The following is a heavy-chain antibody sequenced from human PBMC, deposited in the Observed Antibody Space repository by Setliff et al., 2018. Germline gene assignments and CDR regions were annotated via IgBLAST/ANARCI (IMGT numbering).Heavy chain of an antibody. J-gene: IGHJ6*03. CDR1: GFTFSSYS. CDR2: ISSSSSTI. Sequence: GGSLRLSCAASGFTFSSYSMNWVRQAPGKGLEWVSYISSSSSTIYYADSVKGRFTISRDNAKNSLYLQMNSLRAEDTAVYYCWRSADSYGPPRSYIYVWGKGTTVTVSS. D-gene: IGHD5-18*01. V-gene: IGHV3-48*01. CDR3: WRSADSYGPPRSYIYV.